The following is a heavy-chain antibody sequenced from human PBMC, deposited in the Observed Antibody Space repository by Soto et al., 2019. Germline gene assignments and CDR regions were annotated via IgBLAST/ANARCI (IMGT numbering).Heavy chain of an antibody. Sequence: EVQLVQSGAEVKKPGTTVKISCKTSGYTFSDYNMHWVQQAPGKGLEWMGQVDPEDGETVYAERFQGRITITADTSTETVYMELSSLTSDDTALYSCATVGTTQPPFDYCGQGTVVTVSS. CDR3: ATVGTTQPPFDY. CDR1: GYTFSDYN. D-gene: IGHD2-21*02. V-gene: IGHV1-69-2*01. J-gene: IGHJ4*02. CDR2: VDPEDGET.